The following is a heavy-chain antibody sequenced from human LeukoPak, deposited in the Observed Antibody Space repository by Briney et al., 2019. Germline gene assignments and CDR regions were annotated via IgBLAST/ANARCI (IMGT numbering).Heavy chain of an antibody. V-gene: IGHV3-23*01. D-gene: IGHD4-17*01. CDR2: ISGSGGST. CDR1: GFTFSSYA. J-gene: IGHJ6*02. Sequence: GGSLRLSCAASGFTFSSYAMSWVRQAPGKGLEWVSAISGSGGSTYYADSVKGRFTISRDNSKNTLYLQMSSLRAEDTAVYYCAKDSPTTVTTLYYYGMDVWGQGTTVTVSS. CDR3: AKDSPTTVTTLYYYGMDV.